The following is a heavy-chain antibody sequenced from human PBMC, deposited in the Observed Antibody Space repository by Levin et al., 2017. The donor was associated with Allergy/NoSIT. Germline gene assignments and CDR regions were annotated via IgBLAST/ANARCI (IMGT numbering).Heavy chain of an antibody. CDR2: VWYDGRNT. Sequence: LAGGSLRLSCVASGFRFTSYGMHWVRQAPGKGLEWLAVVWYDGRNTYYADSVKGRFTIYRDNSKNTLDLEMNSLRVEDTAVYHCTGEVRGAFEIWGRGTKVTVSS. CDR1: GFRFTSYG. V-gene: IGHV3-33*04. D-gene: IGHD2-2*01. CDR3: TGEVRGAFEI. J-gene: IGHJ3*02.